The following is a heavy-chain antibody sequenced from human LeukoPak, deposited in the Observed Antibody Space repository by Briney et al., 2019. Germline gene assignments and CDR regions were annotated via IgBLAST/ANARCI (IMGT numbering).Heavy chain of an antibody. Sequence: GKSLRLSCATSGFTFSGYGMHWVRQAPGKGLEWVTVIWSDGSNKYYADSVKGRFTISRDNAKNSLYLQMNSLRAEDTAVYYCARDGEYSSGWWDYWGQGTLVTVSS. J-gene: IGHJ4*02. CDR1: GFTFSGYG. V-gene: IGHV3-33*01. CDR2: IWSDGSNK. CDR3: ARDGEYSSGWWDY. D-gene: IGHD6-19*01.